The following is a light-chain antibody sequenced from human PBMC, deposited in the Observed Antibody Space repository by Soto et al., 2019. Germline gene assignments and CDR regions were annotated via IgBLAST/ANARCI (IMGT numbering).Light chain of an antibody. CDR1: QSIRNR. Sequence: DIHMTQSPSTLSVSPGDRVSLSCRASQSIRNRLAWHQQKPGKAPKVLIYGASTWESGVPARFSGSGSGTEFTLTISSLQSEDFATYYCQQCCNWPPTFGQGTKVDI. J-gene: IGKJ1*01. V-gene: IGKV1-5*01. CDR3: QQCCNWPPT. CDR2: GAS.